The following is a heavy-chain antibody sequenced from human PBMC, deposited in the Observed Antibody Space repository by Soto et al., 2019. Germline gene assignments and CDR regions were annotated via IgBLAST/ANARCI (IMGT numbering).Heavy chain of an antibody. J-gene: IGHJ4*02. CDR2: IYHSGNT. Sequence: SETLSLTCSVSGDSIGSSTNYWGWIRQPPGKGLEWIGTIYHSGNTYYNPALKSRVAISVDMSKNQFSLRLNSVTAADTAVYYCARHEWLQLWLVTEYWGQGALVTVSS. D-gene: IGHD5-18*01. CDR3: ARHEWLQLWLVTEY. V-gene: IGHV4-39*01. CDR1: GDSIGSSTNY.